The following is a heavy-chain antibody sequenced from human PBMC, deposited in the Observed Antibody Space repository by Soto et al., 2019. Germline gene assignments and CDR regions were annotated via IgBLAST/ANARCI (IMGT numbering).Heavy chain of an antibody. CDR3: ARDLIVVVPAAISPWDHYYYYGMDV. V-gene: IGHV1-46*01. CDR2: INPSGGST. Sequence: ASVKVSCKASGYTFTSYYMHWVRQAPGQGLEWMGIINPSGGSTSYAQKFQGRVTMTRDTSTSTVYMELSSLRSEDTAVYYCARDLIVVVPAAISPWDHYYYYGMDVWGQGTTVTVSS. J-gene: IGHJ6*02. CDR1: GYTFTSYY. D-gene: IGHD2-2*02.